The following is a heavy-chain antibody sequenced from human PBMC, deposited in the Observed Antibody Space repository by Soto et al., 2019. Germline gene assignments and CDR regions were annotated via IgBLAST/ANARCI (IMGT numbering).Heavy chain of an antibody. D-gene: IGHD1-26*01. V-gene: IGHV3-72*01. Sequence: VQVEESGGGLVLPGGSLRLSCTVSAVSEFSFSDQYMDWVRPAPGKGLEWVGRSRNRVNNFSTAYAASVQGRFTISRDESKNTVYLQMNSLKTDDTAVYYCSRVDPRAKSPDYWGQGTLVTVSS. CDR3: SRVDPRAKSPDY. CDR2: SRNRVNNFST. CDR1: EFSFSDQY. J-gene: IGHJ4*02.